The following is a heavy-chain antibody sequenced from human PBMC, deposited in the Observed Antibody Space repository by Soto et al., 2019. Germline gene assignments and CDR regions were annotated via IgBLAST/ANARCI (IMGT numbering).Heavy chain of an antibody. J-gene: IGHJ3*02. CDR3: ARQDPGMEMVLGAFDI. CDR1: GYIFRNFW. V-gene: IGHV5-51*01. Sequence: GESLKISCKGSGYIFRNFWIGWVRQMPGKGLEWMGIVYPGTSQTTYSPSFQGQVTVSADKSIGTAYLQWSSLKASDTAMYYCARQDPGMEMVLGAFDIWGQGTMVTVSS. D-gene: IGHD2-8*01. CDR2: VYPGTSQT.